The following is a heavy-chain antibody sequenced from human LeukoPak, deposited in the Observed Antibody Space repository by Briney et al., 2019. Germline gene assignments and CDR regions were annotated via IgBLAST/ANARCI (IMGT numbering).Heavy chain of an antibody. CDR3: ARQPDY. CDR2: INSDGSRT. D-gene: IGHD1-14*01. V-gene: IGHV3-74*01. CDR1: GFTFSNYW. Sequence: GGSLRLSCAASGFTFSNYWMHWVRRAPGKGLVWVSHINSDGSRTNYADSVKGRFTISRDNAKNTLYLQMNSLRAEDTAVYYCARQPDYWGQGTLVTVSS. J-gene: IGHJ4*02.